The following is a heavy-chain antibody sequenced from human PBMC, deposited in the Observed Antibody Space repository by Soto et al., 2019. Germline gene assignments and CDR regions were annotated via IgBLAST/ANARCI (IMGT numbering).Heavy chain of an antibody. CDR2: INPNSGGT. Sequence: ASVKVSCKASGYTFTCYYMHWVRQAPGQGLEWMGWINPNSGGTNYAQKFQGWVTMTRDTSISTAYMELSRLRSDDTAVYYCARGFFCSSTSCYNRLDPWGQGTLVTVSS. D-gene: IGHD2-2*01. CDR1: GYTFTCYY. CDR3: ARGFFCSSTSCYNRLDP. V-gene: IGHV1-2*04. J-gene: IGHJ5*02.